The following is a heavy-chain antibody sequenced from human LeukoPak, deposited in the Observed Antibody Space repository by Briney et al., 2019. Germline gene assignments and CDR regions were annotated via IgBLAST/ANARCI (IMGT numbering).Heavy chain of an antibody. J-gene: IGHJ6*02. CDR2: ISGSGGST. CDR3: AKDLIGTYYDILTGYFTYGMDV. CDR1: GFTFSSYA. V-gene: IGHV3-23*01. D-gene: IGHD3-9*01. Sequence: SGGSLRLSCAASGFTFSSYAMSWVRQAPGKGLEWVSAISGSGGSTYYADSGKGRFTISRDNSKNTLYLQMNSLRAEDTAVYYCAKDLIGTYYDILTGYFTYGMDVWGQGTTVTVSS.